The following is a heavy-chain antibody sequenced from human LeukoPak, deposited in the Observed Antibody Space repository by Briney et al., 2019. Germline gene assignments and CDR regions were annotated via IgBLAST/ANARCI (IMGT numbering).Heavy chain of an antibody. CDR2: ISFSGDNT. J-gene: IGHJ4*02. CDR3: ARSYYDSSGYPHSDLDY. V-gene: IGHV3-23*01. D-gene: IGHD3-22*01. CDR1: GFTFRDSA. Sequence: GGSLRLSCAASGFTFRDSAMSWVRQAPGKGLEWVSLISFSGDNTYYTDSVKGRFTISRDNSKDTLYLQMTSLRAEDTAVYYCARSYYDSSGYPHSDLDYWGQGTLVTVSS.